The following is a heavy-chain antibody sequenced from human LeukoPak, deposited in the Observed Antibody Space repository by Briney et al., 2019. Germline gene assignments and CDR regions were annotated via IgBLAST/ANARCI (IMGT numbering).Heavy chain of an antibody. V-gene: IGHV5-51*01. Sequence: GESLKISCTGSGFGFRTHWIAWVRQMPGKGLEWMGISFPGDSDTRYSPSFQGQVSISADHSTRTAHLQWSSLKASDTAIYYCARRHLSSTWPYFDLWGPGTRVTVSS. D-gene: IGHD6-19*01. CDR2: SFPGDSDT. J-gene: IGHJ4*02. CDR1: GFGFRTHW. CDR3: ARRHLSSTWPYFDL.